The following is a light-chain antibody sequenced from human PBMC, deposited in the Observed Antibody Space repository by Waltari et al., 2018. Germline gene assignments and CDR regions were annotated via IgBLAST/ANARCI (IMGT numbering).Light chain of an antibody. Sequence: QSALTQSASVSGSPGQSITISRSGTSSVAGHYKLVSWYQQYPGKAPKVMIYDDNRRPSGVSDRFSGSKSGNTASLTISGVQAEDEADYYCCSYAGSYTWVFGGGTKLTVL. V-gene: IGLV2-23*01. CDR1: SSVAGHYKL. J-gene: IGLJ3*02. CDR2: DDN. CDR3: CSYAGSYTWV.